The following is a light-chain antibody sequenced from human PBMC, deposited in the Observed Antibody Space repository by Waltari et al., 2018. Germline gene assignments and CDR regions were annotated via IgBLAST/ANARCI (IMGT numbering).Light chain of an antibody. CDR2: GAS. CDR1: QSVSRA. J-gene: IGKJ1*01. CDR3: QHYLQLPVT. V-gene: IGKV3-20*01. Sequence: EIVLTQSPGTLSLSLGERATVSCRASQSVSRALAWYQQKPGQAPRLLIYGASTRATGITDRFSGRDSGTDFSLTIKRRETDDFAVYYCQHYLQLPVTFGQGTTVEI.